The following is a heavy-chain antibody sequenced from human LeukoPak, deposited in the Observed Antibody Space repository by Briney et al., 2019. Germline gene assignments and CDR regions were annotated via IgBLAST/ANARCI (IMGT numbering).Heavy chain of an antibody. D-gene: IGHD3-16*01. V-gene: IGHV3-21*01. CDR3: ASQRGNDY. CDR1: GFTFSSYS. J-gene: IGHJ4*02. Sequence: GGSLRLPCAASGFTFSSYSMNWVRQAPGKGLEWVSSISSSSSYIYYADSVKGRFTISRDDAKNSLYLQMNSLRAEDTAVYYCASQRGNDYWGQGTLVTVSS. CDR2: ISSSSSYI.